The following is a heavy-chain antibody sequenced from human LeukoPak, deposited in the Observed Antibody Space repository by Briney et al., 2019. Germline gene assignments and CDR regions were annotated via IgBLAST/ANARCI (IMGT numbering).Heavy chain of an antibody. Sequence: PSETLSLTCAVYGESLNYYYWSWIRQSPGKGLEWIGDIFDGKTINYNPSLKSRVTLSAATSSQQFSLNLKSVTAADTAVYFCASGAWAARLNSWAQGALVIVSS. CDR2: IFDGKTI. J-gene: IGHJ4*02. V-gene: IGHV4-34*12. CDR3: ASGAWAARLNS. D-gene: IGHD4-23*01. CDR1: GESLNYYY.